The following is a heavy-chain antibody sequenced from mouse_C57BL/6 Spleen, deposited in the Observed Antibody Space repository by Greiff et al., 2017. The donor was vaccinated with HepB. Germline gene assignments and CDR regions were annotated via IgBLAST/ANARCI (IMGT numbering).Heavy chain of an antibody. J-gene: IGHJ4*01. CDR1: GFTFSDYG. V-gene: IGHV5-17*01. D-gene: IGHD1-1*01. CDR2: FRRGSVPI. CDR3: ARSFITTVARGYYAMDY. Sequence: EVQLVESGGGLVKPGGSLKLSCAASGFTFSDYGMHWVRQAPEKGLEWVAYFRRGSVPIYHADTGKGRFPISRDNAKTTLFLQMTSLGSEDTAMYYCARSFITTVARGYYAMDYWGQGTSVTVSS.